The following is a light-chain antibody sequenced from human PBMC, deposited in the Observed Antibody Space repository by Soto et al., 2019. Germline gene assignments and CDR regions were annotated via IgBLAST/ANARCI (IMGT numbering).Light chain of an antibody. CDR2: AAS. Sequence: DIEMTQSPSSLSASVGDRVTITCRASQGITNNLAWYQQKPGKVPKLLIYAASTLQSGVPSRFSGSGSGTDFTLTISSLQPEDVATYYCQKYNSVPITFGQGTRLEIK. J-gene: IGKJ5*01. V-gene: IGKV1-27*01. CDR1: QGITNN. CDR3: QKYNSVPIT.